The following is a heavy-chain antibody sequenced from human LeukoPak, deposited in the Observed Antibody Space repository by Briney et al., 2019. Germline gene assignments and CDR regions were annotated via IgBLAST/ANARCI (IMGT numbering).Heavy chain of an antibody. CDR1: GGSISSSSYY. CDR2: IYYSGST. J-gene: IGHJ6*04. D-gene: IGHD3-3*01. V-gene: IGHV4-39*07. Sequence: KSSETLSLTCTVSGGSISSSSYYWGWIRQPPGKGLEWIGSIYYSGSTYYNPSLKSRVTISVDTSKNQFSLKLSSVTAADTAVYYCAKAGYWSGYYNPLYYMDVWGTGTTVIVSS. CDR3: AKAGYWSGYYNPLYYMDV.